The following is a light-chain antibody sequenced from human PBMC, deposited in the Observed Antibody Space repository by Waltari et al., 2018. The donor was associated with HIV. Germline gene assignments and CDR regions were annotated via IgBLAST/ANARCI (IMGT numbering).Light chain of an antibody. V-gene: IGLV2-14*03. J-gene: IGLJ3*02. CDR1: SSDVGGYNY. CDR2: DVS. CDR3: SSYTSINTWV. Sequence: QSALTQPASVSGSPGQSITISCTGTSSDVGGYNYVSWYQQHPGKAPKLMIFDVSNRPAGVSNRFSGSNSGNTASLTISGLQAEDEADYYCSSYTSINTWVFGTGTKLTVL.